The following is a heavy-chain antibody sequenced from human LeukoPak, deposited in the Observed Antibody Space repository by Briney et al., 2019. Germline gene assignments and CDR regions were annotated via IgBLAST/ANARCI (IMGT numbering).Heavy chain of an antibody. CDR1: GFTFSSYS. D-gene: IGHD5-12*01. Sequence: GGSLRLSCAASGFTFSSYSINWVRQAPGKGLEWVSCISSTSSFIYYADSVKGRFTISRDNSKNTLYLQMNSLRAEDTAVYYCARGATTGYWGQGTLVTVSS. CDR2: ISSTSSFI. CDR3: ARGATTGY. J-gene: IGHJ4*02. V-gene: IGHV3-21*01.